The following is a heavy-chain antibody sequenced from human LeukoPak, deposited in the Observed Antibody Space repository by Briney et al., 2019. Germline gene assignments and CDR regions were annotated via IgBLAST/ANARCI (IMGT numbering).Heavy chain of an antibody. CDR1: GFTFSRFG. D-gene: IGHD3-10*01. CDR2: ISSSSSSYI. Sequence: GGSLRLSCAASGFTFSRFGMNWVRQAPGKGLEWVSSISSSSSSYIYYTDSVKGRFTISRDNAKNSLYLEMNSLRAEETAVYYCARYYYVSGSYYRAFDIWGQGTMVTVSS. CDR3: ARYYYVSGSYYRAFDI. J-gene: IGHJ3*02. V-gene: IGHV3-21*01.